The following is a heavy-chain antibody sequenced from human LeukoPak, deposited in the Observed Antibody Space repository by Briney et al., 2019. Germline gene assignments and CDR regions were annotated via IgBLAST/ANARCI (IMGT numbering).Heavy chain of an antibody. CDR3: ARTGQGGQPKDY. J-gene: IGHJ4*02. Sequence: PGGSLRLSCAASGFTFSSYAMHWVRQAPGKGLEWVAVISHDGSNKYYADSVKGRFTISRDNSKHTLYLQMNSLRAEDTAVYYCARTGQGGQPKDYWGQGTLVTVSS. CDR2: ISHDGSNK. CDR1: GFTFSSYA. D-gene: IGHD3-16*01. V-gene: IGHV3-30-3*01.